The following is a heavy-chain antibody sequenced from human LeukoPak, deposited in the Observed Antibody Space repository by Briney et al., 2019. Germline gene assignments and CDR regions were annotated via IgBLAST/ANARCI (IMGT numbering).Heavy chain of an antibody. CDR3: AKDMGEEY. V-gene: IGHV3-7*03. CDR2: IKRDGSEK. J-gene: IGHJ4*02. Sequence: GGSLRLSCAASGFTFSSYGMHWVRQAPGKGLEWVANIKRDGSEKNYVDSVRGRFTVSRDNRENSLYLQMSSLRAEDTALYYCAKDMGEEYWGQGTLVTVSS. CDR1: GFTFSSYG. D-gene: IGHD3-16*01.